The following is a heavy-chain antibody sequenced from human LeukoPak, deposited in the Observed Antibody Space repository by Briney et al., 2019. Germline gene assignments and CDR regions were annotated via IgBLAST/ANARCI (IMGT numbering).Heavy chain of an antibody. V-gene: IGHV4-4*07. CDR1: GGSISGYY. J-gene: IGHJ4*02. D-gene: IGHD3-22*01. Sequence: PSETLSLTCTVSGGSISGYYWSWIRQPAGKGLEWIGRIYASGITNYNPSLKSRVTMSLDTSKNQFSLKVSSVTAADTAVYCCARGHSGYYDYWGQGTLVTVSS. CDR2: IYASGIT. CDR3: ARGHSGYYDY.